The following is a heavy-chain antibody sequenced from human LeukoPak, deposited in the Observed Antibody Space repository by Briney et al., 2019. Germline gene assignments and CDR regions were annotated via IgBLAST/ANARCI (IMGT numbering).Heavy chain of an antibody. V-gene: IGHV1-8*01. Sequence: ASVKVSCRASGYTFTSSDINWVRQATGQRLEWMGWMNPNSGDTGYAQKLQGRVTMTRDTSISTAYMELSSLTSDDTAVYYCARGGAGTLEAVDWGQGTLVTVSS. CDR1: GYTFTSSD. D-gene: IGHD6-19*01. J-gene: IGHJ4*02. CDR3: ARGGAGTLEAVD. CDR2: MNPNSGDT.